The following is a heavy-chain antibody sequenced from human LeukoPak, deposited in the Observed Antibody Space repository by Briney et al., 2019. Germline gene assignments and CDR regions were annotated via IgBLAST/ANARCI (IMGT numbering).Heavy chain of an antibody. CDR2: ISGSGGST. CDR3: AKDGAFGSGQGKVDP. D-gene: IGHD2-15*01. V-gene: IGHV3-23*01. J-gene: IGHJ5*02. CDR1: GFTLSRYA. Sequence: GGSLRLSCAASGFTLSRYAMIWVRRAPRKGLEWVSAISGSGGSTYYADSVKGRCTIYRDNSNNTLYLQMNSLRAEDTAVYHCAKDGAFGSGQGKVDPWGQGTLVTVSS.